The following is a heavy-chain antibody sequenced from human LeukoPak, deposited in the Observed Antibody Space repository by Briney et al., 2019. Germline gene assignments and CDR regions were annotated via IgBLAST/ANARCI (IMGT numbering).Heavy chain of an antibody. CDR2: ISYDGSNK. CDR3: AKDTLVRGVIDFLFDY. D-gene: IGHD3-10*01. J-gene: IGHJ4*02. Sequence: GGSLRLSCAASGFTFSSYGMHWVRQAPGKGLEWVAVISYDGSNKYYADSVKGRFTISRDNSKNTLYLQMNSLRAEDTAVYYCAKDTLVRGVIDFLFDYWGQGTLVTVSS. V-gene: IGHV3-30*18. CDR1: GFTFSSYG.